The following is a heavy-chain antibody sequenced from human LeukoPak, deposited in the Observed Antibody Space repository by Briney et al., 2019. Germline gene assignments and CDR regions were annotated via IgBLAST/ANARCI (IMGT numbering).Heavy chain of an antibody. D-gene: IGHD6-13*01. CDR2: IYYSGST. V-gene: IGHV4-39*01. Sequence: PSETLSLTCTVSGGSISSSSYYWGWIRQPPGKGLEWLGSIYYSGSTYYNPSLKSRVTISVDTSKNQFSLKLSSVTAADTAVYYCAITGYSSSRADFDYWGQGTLVTVSS. J-gene: IGHJ4*02. CDR3: AITGYSSSRADFDY. CDR1: GGSISSSSYY.